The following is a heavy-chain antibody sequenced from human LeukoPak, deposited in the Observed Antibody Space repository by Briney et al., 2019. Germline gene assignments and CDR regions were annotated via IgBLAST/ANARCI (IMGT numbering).Heavy chain of an antibody. J-gene: IGHJ5*02. V-gene: IGHV4-59*06. CDR2: IYYSGST. Sequence: SETLSLTCTVSGGSISTYYWTWVRQPPGKGLEWIGYIYYSGSTYYNPSLKSRVTISVDRSKNQFSLKLSSVTAADTAVYYCARLDYGDYASNWFDPWGQGTLVTVFS. D-gene: IGHD4-17*01. CDR3: ARLDYGDYASNWFDP. CDR1: GGSISTYY.